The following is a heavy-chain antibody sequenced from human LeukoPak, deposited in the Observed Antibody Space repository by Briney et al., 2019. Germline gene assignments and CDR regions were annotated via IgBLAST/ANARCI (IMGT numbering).Heavy chain of an antibody. J-gene: IGHJ5*02. CDR1: SVSLSSVY. CDR2: IYNSGGT. D-gene: IGHD3-16*01. Sequence: SETLSLTFTVSSVSLSSVYWRWIRQPPGEGLEWIGDIYNSGGTNYNPSLKSRVTISTDTSKNQFSLRLSSVTAADTAIYYYARTKYAWGVNWLVLWGQGTLVTVSS. V-gene: IGHV4-59*08. CDR3: ARTKYAWGVNWLVL.